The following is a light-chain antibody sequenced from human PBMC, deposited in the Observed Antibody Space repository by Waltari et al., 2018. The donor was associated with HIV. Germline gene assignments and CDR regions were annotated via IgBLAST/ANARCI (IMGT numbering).Light chain of an antibody. Sequence: QSALTQPPSASGSPGQSVTISCTGTNSDGGGYNYVSWYQQRPGKAPKLMIFEVIKRPSGVPDRFSGSKSGNTASLTVSGLQADDEADYYCGSFVGSNSHYVFGTGTKVTVL. V-gene: IGLV2-8*01. CDR2: EVI. J-gene: IGLJ1*01. CDR1: NSDGGGYNY. CDR3: GSFVGSNSHYV.